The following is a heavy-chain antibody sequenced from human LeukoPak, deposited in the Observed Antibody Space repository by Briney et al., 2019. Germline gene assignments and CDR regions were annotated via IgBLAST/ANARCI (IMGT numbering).Heavy chain of an antibody. CDR3: ASTISGYSYGSDY. V-gene: IGHV1-69*06. CDR1: GDTFSSYA. J-gene: IGHJ4*02. CDR2: IIPIFGTA. D-gene: IGHD5-18*01. Sequence: SVKVSCKASGDTFSSYAISWVRQAPGQGLEWMGGIIPIFGTANYAQKFQGRVTITADKSTSTAYMELSSLRSEDTAVYYCASTISGYSYGSDYWGQGTLVTVSS.